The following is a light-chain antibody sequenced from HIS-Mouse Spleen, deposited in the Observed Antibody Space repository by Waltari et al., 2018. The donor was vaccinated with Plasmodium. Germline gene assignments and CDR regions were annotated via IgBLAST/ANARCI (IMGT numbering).Light chain of an antibody. J-gene: IGKJ3*01. CDR2: GAS. Sequence: EIVMTQSPATLSVSPGERATLSCRASQSVSSNLAWYQQKPGQAPRLLIYGASTRATGIPARVSGSGSGTEFTLTISSLQSEDFAVYYCQQYNNWSFTFGPGTKVVIK. V-gene: IGKV3-15*01. CDR1: QSVSSN. CDR3: QQYNNWSFT.